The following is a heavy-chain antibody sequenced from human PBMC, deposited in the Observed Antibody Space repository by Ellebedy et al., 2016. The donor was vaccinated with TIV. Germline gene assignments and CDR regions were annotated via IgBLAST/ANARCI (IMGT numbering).Heavy chain of an antibody. CDR3: ARNFDWLLYGALGGPRGGMDV. CDR1: GFTFSSYW. CDR2: ISSSSSTI. V-gene: IGHV3-48*02. J-gene: IGHJ6*02. D-gene: IGHD3-9*01. Sequence: GGSLRLSXAASGFTFSSYWMSWVRQAPGKGLEWVSYISSSSSTIYYADSVKGRFTISRDNAKNSLYLQMNSLRDEDTAVYYCARNFDWLLYGALGGPRGGMDVWGQGTTVTVSS.